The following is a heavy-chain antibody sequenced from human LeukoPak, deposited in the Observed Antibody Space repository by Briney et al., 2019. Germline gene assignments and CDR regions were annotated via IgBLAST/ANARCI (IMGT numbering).Heavy chain of an antibody. CDR2: ISVYNGNT. V-gene: IGHV1-18*01. CDR3: ARASPYDFWSGYVC. D-gene: IGHD3-3*01. Sequence: GASVKVSCKASGYTFSNSGISWMRQAPGQGLEWMGWISVYNGNTNYGDKFQGRVTMTTDTSTNTAYMELRSLRSDDTAVYYCARASPYDFWSGYVCWGQGTLVIVSS. CDR1: GYTFSNSG. J-gene: IGHJ4*02.